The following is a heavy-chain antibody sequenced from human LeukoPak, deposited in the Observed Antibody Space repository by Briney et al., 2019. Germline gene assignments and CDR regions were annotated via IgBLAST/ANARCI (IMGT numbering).Heavy chain of an antibody. V-gene: IGHV3-48*04. J-gene: IGHJ4*02. CDR3: ARVVAVADYFDY. CDR1: GFTFSSYA. Sequence: PGRSLRLSCAASGFTFSSYAMHWIRQAPGKGLEWVSYISSSGSTVYYADSVKGRFTISRDNAKNSLYLQMNSLRAEDTAVYYCARVVAVADYFDYWGQGTLVTVSS. D-gene: IGHD6-19*01. CDR2: ISSSGSTV.